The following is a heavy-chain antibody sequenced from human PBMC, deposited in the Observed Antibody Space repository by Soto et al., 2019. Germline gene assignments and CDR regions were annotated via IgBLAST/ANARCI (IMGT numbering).Heavy chain of an antibody. CDR1: GGTFSSYT. J-gene: IGHJ2*01. CDR3: ARGNHRWLQVCYFDL. V-gene: IGHV1-69*12. CDR2: IIPIFGTA. D-gene: IGHD5-12*01. Sequence: QVQLVQSGAEVKKPGSSVTVSCKASGGTFSSYTISWVRQAPGQGLEWMGGIIPIFGTANYAQKFQGRVTITADESTSTAYMELSSLRSEDTAVYYCARGNHRWLQVCYFDLWGRGTLVTVSS.